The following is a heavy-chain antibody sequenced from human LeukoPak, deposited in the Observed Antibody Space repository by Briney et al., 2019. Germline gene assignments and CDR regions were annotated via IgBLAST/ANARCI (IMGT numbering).Heavy chain of an antibody. CDR3: ARGGVGATSFDY. D-gene: IGHD1-26*01. V-gene: IGHV1-8*03. CDR2: MNPNSGNT. CDR1: GYTFTSYD. Sequence: ASAKVSCKASGYTFTSYDINWVRQATGQGLEWMGWMNPNSGNTGYAQKFQGRVTITRNTSISTAYMELSSLRSEDTAVYYCARGGVGATSFDYWGQGTLVTVSS. J-gene: IGHJ4*02.